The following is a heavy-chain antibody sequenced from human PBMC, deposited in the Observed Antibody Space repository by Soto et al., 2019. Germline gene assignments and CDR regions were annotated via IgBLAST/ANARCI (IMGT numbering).Heavy chain of an antibody. CDR3: ARDMGSAMTTRIFDH. J-gene: IGHJ4*02. D-gene: IGHD4-17*01. CDR1: GGSVDSGNHY. Sequence: QVLVQESGPGLVKPSQTLTLSCTVSGGSVDSGNHYWNWIRQPPGKGLEWIRYIYYGESTYYNLFLKSRATISVDTSQSRFSLRLTSVTAADTAVYYCARDMGSAMTTRIFDHWGQGTLVTVSS. V-gene: IGHV4-30-4*01. CDR2: IYYGEST.